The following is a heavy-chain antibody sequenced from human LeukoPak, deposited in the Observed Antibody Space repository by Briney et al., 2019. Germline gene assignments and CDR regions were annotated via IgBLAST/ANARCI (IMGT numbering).Heavy chain of an antibody. CDR2: IYYSGST. Sequence: SQTLSLTCTVSGGSISSGGYYWSWIRQHPGKGLEWIGYIYYSGSTYYNPSLKSRVTISVDTSKNQFSLKLSSVTAADTAVYYCARHVPPIIVGATPFDYWGQGTLVTVSS. D-gene: IGHD1-26*01. CDR1: GGSISSGGYY. J-gene: IGHJ4*02. CDR3: ARHVPPIIVGATPFDY. V-gene: IGHV4-31*03.